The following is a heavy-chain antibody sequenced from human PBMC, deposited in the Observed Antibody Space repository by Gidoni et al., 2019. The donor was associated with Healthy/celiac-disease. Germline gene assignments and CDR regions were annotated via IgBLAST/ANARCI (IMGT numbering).Heavy chain of an antibody. CDR2: ISYDGSNK. D-gene: IGHD3-22*01. CDR1: GFPFRSYA. V-gene: IGHV3-30-3*01. CDR3: AREGGDSSGYHDAFDI. J-gene: IGHJ3*02. Sequence: QVQLVESGGGVVQPGRSLRLSCAASGFPFRSYAMHWVRQAPGKGLEWVAVISYDGSNKYYADSVKGRFTISRDNSKNTLYLQMNSLRAEDTAVYYCAREGGDSSGYHDAFDIWGQGTMVTVSS.